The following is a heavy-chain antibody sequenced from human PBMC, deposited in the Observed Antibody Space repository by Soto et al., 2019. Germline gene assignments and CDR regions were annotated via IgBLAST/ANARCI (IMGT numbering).Heavy chain of an antibody. Sequence: SETLSLTCAVYGGSFSGYYWSWIRQPPGKGLEWIGEINHSGSTNYNPSLKSRVTISVDTSKNQFSLKLSSVTAADTAVYYCASGPDYYGMDVWGQGTTVTVSS. CDR1: GGSFSGYY. J-gene: IGHJ6*02. CDR3: ASGPDYYGMDV. CDR2: INHSGST. V-gene: IGHV4-34*01.